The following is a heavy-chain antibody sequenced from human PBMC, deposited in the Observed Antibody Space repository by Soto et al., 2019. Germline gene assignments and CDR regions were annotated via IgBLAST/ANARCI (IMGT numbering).Heavy chain of an antibody. D-gene: IGHD6-19*01. J-gene: IGHJ4*02. CDR2: IYWSDDK. CDR1: GFSLSTSGVG. CDR3: AHKVVADYYFDY. V-gene: IGHV2-5*01. Sequence: QITLKESGPTLVKPTQTLTLTCTFSGFSLSTSGVGVGWIRQPPGKALEWLALIYWSDDKRYSPSLKSRLTITKDTSKNQMVLTLTNMDPVDTATYYCAHKVVADYYFDYWGQGTLVTVSS.